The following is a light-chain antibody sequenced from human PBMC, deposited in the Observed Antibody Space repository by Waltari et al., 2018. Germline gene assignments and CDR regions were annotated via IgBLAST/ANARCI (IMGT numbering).Light chain of an antibody. CDR2: YDT. CDR1: NITPQR. Sequence: YVLTQPPSVSVAPGKTATLTCGGENITPQRVNWYQQKPGQAPVLVLFYDTDRPSGIPDRFSGSNSGNTATLTISWVEAGDEADYHCQVWDDTTNSGVFGGGTRLTVL. V-gene: IGLV3-21*04. J-gene: IGLJ3*02. CDR3: QVWDDTTNSGV.